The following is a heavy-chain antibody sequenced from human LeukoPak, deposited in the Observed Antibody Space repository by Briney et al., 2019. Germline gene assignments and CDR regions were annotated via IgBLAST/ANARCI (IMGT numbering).Heavy chain of an antibody. J-gene: IGHJ4*02. D-gene: IGHD3-22*01. CDR3: AREYYYDASTYYPLDH. V-gene: IGHV1-18*01. CDR2: ISAYDGNT. CDR1: GYTFTSYG. Sequence: GASVKVSCKASGYTFTSYGISWVRQAPGQGLEWLGWISAYDGNTNYAQKFQDRVTLTTDTSTSTAYMELRSLRSDDTAVYYCAREYYYDASTYYPLDHWGQGTLVTVSS.